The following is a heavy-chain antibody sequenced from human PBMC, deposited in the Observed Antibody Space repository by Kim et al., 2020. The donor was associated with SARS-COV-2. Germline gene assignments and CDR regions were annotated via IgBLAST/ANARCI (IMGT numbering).Heavy chain of an antibody. D-gene: IGHD3-10*01. CDR1: GGSISSYY. J-gene: IGHJ6*02. CDR2: IYYSGST. V-gene: IGHV4-59*01. Sequence: SETLSLTCTVSGGSISSYYWSWIRQPPGKGLEWIGYIYYSGSTNYNPSLKSRVTISVDTSKNQFSLKLSSVTAADTAVYYCACQNGSGSYLGYYYYGMDVWGQGTTVTVSS. CDR3: ACQNGSGSYLGYYYYGMDV.